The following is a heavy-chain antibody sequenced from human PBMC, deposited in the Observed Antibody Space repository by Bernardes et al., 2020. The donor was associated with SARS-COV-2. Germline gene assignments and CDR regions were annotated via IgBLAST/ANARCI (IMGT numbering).Heavy chain of an antibody. CDR2: FDPEDGET. J-gene: IGHJ4*02. V-gene: IGHV1-24*01. Sequence: ASVKVSCKGSGYTLTELSMHWVRQAPGKGLEWTGGFDPEDGETIYAQKFQGRVTMTEDTSTDTAYMELSSLRSEDTAVYYCATAGVLTAISYFDYWGQGTLVTVSS. D-gene: IGHD2-21*02. CDR3: ATAGVLTAISYFDY. CDR1: GYTLTELS.